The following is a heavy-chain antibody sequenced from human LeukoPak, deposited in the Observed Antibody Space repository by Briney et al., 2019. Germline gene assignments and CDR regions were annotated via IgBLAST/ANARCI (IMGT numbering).Heavy chain of an antibody. J-gene: IGHJ6*03. CDR1: GFTFSSYW. CDR3: ARKPPFYYYMDV. CDR2: INTGGSST. Sequence: PGGSLRLSCAASGFTFSSYWVHWVRQAPGKGLVWVSRINTGGSSTNYADSVKGRFTISRDNAKNTLYLQMNSLRAEDTAVYYCARKPPFYYYMDVWGKGTTVTVSS. V-gene: IGHV3-74*01.